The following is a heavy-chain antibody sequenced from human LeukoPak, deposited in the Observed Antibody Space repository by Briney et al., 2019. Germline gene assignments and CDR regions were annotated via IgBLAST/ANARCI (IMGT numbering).Heavy chain of an antibody. V-gene: IGHV3-23*01. D-gene: IGHD3-10*01. CDR3: AKDIRGSGSYGY. CDR1: GFTFSSYA. Sequence: GGSLRLSCAASGFTFSSYAMSWVRQAPGKGLEWVSAISGSGGSTYYADSVKGRFTISRDNSKNTLYLQMNSLRAEDTAVYYYAKDIRGSGSYGYRGQGTLVTVSS. CDR2: ISGSGGST. J-gene: IGHJ4*02.